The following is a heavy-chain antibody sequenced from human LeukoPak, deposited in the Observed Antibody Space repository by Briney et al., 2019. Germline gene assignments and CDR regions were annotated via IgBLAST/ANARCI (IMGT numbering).Heavy chain of an antibody. CDR2: IKRNGGSI. D-gene: IGHD2-21*02. CDR3: ARVPYCGGDCPKYFQH. V-gene: IGHV3-20*04. Sequence: GGPLRHPCAASGFTFDDYGMSSVRQAPGKGLEWVSRIKRNGGSIGYAESVKGRFTISRDNAKNSLYLQMNSLRAEDTALYYCARVPYCGGDCPKYFQHWGQGTLVTVSS. CDR1: GFTFDDYG. J-gene: IGHJ1*01.